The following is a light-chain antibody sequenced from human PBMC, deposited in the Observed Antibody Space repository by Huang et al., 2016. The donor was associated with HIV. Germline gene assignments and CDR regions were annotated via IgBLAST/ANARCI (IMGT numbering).Light chain of an antibody. Sequence: EIVMTQSPGTLSVAPGERATLSCRASQNINTNLAWFQQKPGQAPRLLIYAASTRTADFPARFGGSGSRTEFTLTNSSLLSEENAVCYCRQYNDWPRSFGQGTKVEIK. CDR3: RQYNDWPRS. CDR2: AAS. V-gene: IGKV3-15*01. J-gene: IGKJ1*01. CDR1: QNINTN.